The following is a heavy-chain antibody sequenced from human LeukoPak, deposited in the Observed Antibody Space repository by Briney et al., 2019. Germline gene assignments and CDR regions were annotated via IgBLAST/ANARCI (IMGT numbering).Heavy chain of an antibody. CDR1: GYTFSGYY. CDR3: ARARTSGWYGESYYFDD. V-gene: IGHV1-2*06. CDR2: INPNSGGT. J-gene: IGHJ4*02. D-gene: IGHD6-19*01. Sequence: VSVKVSCKASGYTFSGYYMHWVRQAPGQGLEWMGRINPNSGGTNYAQKFQGRVTMTRDTSISTVYMELSRLRSDDTAVYYCARARTSGWYGESYYFDDWGQGSLVTVSS.